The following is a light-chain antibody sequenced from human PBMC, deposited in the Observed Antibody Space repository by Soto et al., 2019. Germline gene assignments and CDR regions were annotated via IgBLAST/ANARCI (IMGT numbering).Light chain of an antibody. Sequence: EIVMTQSPATLSVSPGDRATLSCRASQIVGSFLAWYQQRPGQAPRLLIYGASTRATGIPARFSGSGSGTEFTLTISSLQSEDFAVYYCQQYKNWITFGQGTRLEIK. V-gene: IGKV3-15*01. J-gene: IGKJ5*01. CDR3: QQYKNWIT. CDR1: QIVGSF. CDR2: GAS.